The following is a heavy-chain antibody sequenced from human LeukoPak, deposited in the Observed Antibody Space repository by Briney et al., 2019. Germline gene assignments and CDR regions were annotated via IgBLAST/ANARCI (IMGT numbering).Heavy chain of an antibody. D-gene: IGHD3/OR15-3a*01. J-gene: IGHJ4*02. V-gene: IGHV4-39*01. Sequence: SETLSLTCTVSGGSISSSSYYWGWIRQPPGKGLEWIGSIYYSGSTYYNPSLKSRVTISVDTSKNQFSLKLSSVTAADTAVYYCARVSDLSFDYWGQGTLVTVSS. CDR3: ARVSDLSFDY. CDR2: IYYSGST. CDR1: GGSISSSSYY.